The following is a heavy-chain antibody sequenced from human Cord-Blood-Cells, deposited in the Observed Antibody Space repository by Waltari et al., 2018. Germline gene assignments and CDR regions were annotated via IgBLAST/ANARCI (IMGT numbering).Heavy chain of an antibody. V-gene: IGHV3-53*04. CDR2: IYSGGST. CDR3: ARDGSHYMDV. J-gene: IGHJ6*03. CDR1: AFTLSSNY. Sequence: ELQLEASAGSLVQSGGSLSISRAASAFTLSSNYIRWVRQTPGKGLEWVSVIYSGGSTYYADSVKGRFTISRHNSKNSLYLQMNSLRAEDTAVYYCARDGSHYMDVWGKGTTVTVSS.